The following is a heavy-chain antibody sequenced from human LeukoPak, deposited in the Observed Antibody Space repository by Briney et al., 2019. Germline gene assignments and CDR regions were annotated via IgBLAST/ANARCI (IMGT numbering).Heavy chain of an antibody. Sequence: SETLSLTCAVYGGSFSGYYWSWIRQPPGKGLEWIGEINHSGSTNYNPSLKSRVTISVDTSKNQFSLKLSSVTAADTAVYYCARLRYDYYDSSGYYLFDYWGQGTLVTVSS. CDR2: INHSGST. J-gene: IGHJ4*02. CDR3: ARLRYDYYDSSGYYLFDY. D-gene: IGHD3-22*01. CDR1: GGSFSGYY. V-gene: IGHV4-34*01.